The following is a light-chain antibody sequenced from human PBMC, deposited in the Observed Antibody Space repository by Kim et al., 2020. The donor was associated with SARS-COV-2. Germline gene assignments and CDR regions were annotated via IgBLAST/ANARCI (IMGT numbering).Light chain of an antibody. CDR2: GKN. CDR1: SLRSYS. CDR3: NSRDSSGNHWV. J-gene: IGLJ3*02. Sequence: ALGPTFSVTCQGDSLRSYSASWYQQKPGQDPVLVIYGKNNRPSGIPDRFSGASSGNTASLTIPGAQAEDEADYYCNSRDSSGNHWVFAGGTKLTVL. V-gene: IGLV3-19*01.